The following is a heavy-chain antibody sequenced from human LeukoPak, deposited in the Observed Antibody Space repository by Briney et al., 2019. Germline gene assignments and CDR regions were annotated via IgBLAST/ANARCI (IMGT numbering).Heavy chain of an antibody. V-gene: IGHV3-48*01. J-gene: IGHJ4*02. CDR1: GFTFSTYS. CDR3: ARGSTYYDSSGQVPFDY. CDR2: ISSSSSTI. Sequence: GGSLRLSCAASGFTFSTYSMNWVRQAPGKGLEWVSYISSSSSTIYYADSVKGRFTISRDDAKNSLYLQMNSLRAEDTAVYYCARGSTYYDSSGQVPFDYWGQGTLVTVSS. D-gene: IGHD3-22*01.